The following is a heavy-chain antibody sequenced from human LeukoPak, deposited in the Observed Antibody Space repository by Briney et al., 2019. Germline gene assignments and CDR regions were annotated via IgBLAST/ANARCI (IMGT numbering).Heavy chain of an antibody. D-gene: IGHD2-2*01. Sequence: GASVKVSCKASGYTFTSYYIHWVRQAPGQGLEWMGIINPNGGSTTYAQKFQGRVTMTRDTSTSTVYMELSSLRSEDTAVFYCAREAIVVVPAAPFDYWGQGTLVTVSS. V-gene: IGHV1-46*01. CDR1: GYTFTSYY. J-gene: IGHJ4*02. CDR2: INPNGGST. CDR3: AREAIVVVPAAPFDY.